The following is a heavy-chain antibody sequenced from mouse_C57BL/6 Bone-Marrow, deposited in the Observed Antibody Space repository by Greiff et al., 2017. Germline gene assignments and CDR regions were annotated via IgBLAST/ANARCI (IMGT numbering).Heavy chain of an antibody. D-gene: IGHD1-1*01. CDR3: ARVTTVVATRFDY. Sequence: QVQLQQPGAELVKPGASVKLSCKASGYTFTSYWMHWVKQRPGQGLEWIGMIHPNSGSTNYNEKFKSKATLTVDKSSSTAYMQLSSLTSEDSAVYYCARVTTVVATRFDYWGQGTTLTVSS. V-gene: IGHV1-64*01. CDR2: IHPNSGST. CDR1: GYTFTSYW. J-gene: IGHJ2*01.